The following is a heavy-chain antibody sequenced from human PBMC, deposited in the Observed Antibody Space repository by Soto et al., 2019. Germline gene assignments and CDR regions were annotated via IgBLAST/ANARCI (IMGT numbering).Heavy chain of an antibody. Sequence: QVQLVQSGAEVKKPGASVKVSCKASGYTFTGYYMHWVRQAPGQGLEWMGWINPNSGGTNYAQKFQGWVTMTRDTCISTAYIELSRLRSDDTAVYYCARGSGYYDFWSGYYTYWGQGTLVTVSS. CDR3: ARGSGYYDFWSGYYTY. V-gene: IGHV1-2*04. CDR1: GYTFTGYY. J-gene: IGHJ4*02. CDR2: INPNSGGT. D-gene: IGHD3-3*01.